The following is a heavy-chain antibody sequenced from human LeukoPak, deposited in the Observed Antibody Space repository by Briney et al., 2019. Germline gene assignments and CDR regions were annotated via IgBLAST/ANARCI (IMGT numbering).Heavy chain of an antibody. CDR2: IYCSGST. D-gene: IGHD2-8*01. CDR3: ARVGILYPGDYYYGMDV. CDR1: GASISSYY. V-gene: IGHV4-59*01. J-gene: IGHJ6*02. Sequence: SEALSLTCTVSGASISSYYWNWIRQPPGKGLEWIGYIYCSGSTNYNPSLKSRVTISVDTSKNQFSLKLSSVTAADTAVYYCARVGILYPGDYYYGMDVWGQGTTVTVSS.